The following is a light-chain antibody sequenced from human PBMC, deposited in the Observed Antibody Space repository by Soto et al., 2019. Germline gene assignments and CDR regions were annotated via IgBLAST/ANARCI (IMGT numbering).Light chain of an antibody. CDR3: QKCDYLPI. CDR2: DAS. V-gene: IGKV1-33*01. J-gene: IGKJ3*01. CDR1: HDITSY. Sequence: DIQMTQSPSSLSASVGDRVTITCQASHDITSYLNWYQHKPGKAPKLLIYDASIVEAGVPSRFSGSGSGTDFTFIISSLQPEDVATYYCQKCDYLPIFGPGTTVDFK.